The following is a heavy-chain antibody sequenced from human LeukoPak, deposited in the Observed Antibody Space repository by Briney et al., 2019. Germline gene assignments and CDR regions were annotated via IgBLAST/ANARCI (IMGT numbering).Heavy chain of an antibody. CDR3: ARGMICSSTSCYDPYYYYGMDV. CDR1: GFTLSDYY. D-gene: IGHD2-2*01. Sequence: GGSLRLSCAASGFTLSDYYMSWIRQAPGKGLEWVSYISSSGSTIYYADSVKGRFTISRDNAKNSLYLQMNSLRAEDTAVYYCARGMICSSTSCYDPYYYYGMDVWGQGTTVTVSS. V-gene: IGHV3-11*01. J-gene: IGHJ6*02. CDR2: ISSSGSTI.